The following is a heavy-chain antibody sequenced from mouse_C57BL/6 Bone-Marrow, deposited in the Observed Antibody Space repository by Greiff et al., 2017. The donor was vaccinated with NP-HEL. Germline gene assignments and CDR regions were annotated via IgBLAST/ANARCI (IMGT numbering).Heavy chain of an antibody. CDR1: GYTFTDYY. CDR3: ARARHYWYFDV. Sequence: EVQLQQSGPVLVKPGASVKMSCKASGYTFTDYYMNWVKQSHGKSLEWIGVINPYNGGTSYNQKFKGKATLTVDKSSSTAYMELNSLTSEDSAVYYCARARHYWYFDVWGTGTTVTVSS. J-gene: IGHJ1*03. D-gene: IGHD1-2*01. V-gene: IGHV1-19*01. CDR2: INPYNGGT.